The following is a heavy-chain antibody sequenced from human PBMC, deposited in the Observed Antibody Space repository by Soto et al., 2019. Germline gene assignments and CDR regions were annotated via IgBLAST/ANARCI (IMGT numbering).Heavy chain of an antibody. CDR3: AKDGALVRGVILDYYYGMDV. D-gene: IGHD3-10*01. CDR2: ISSSGDST. Sequence: GGSLRLSCAASGFTFSKYGMSWVRQAPGKGLDWVSTISSSGDSTFYTDSVKGRFTISRDDSKNTVSLQMNSLRAEDTAVYYCAKDGALVRGVILDYYYGMDVWGQGTTVTVSS. V-gene: IGHV3-23*01. CDR1: GFTFSKYG. J-gene: IGHJ6*02.